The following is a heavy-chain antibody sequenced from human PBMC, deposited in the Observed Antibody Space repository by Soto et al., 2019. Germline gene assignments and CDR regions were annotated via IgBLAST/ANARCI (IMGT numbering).Heavy chain of an antibody. Sequence: SETLSLTCAVYGGSFSGYYWSWIRQPPGKGLEWIGEIYHSGSTNYNPSLKSRVTISVDTSKNQFSLKLSSVTAADTAFYYWAGVYGDYVWNYYYYMDVWGKGTTVTVSS. V-gene: IGHV4-34*01. CDR2: IYHSGST. J-gene: IGHJ6*03. CDR3: AGVYGDYVWNYYYYMDV. CDR1: GGSFSGYY. D-gene: IGHD4-17*01.